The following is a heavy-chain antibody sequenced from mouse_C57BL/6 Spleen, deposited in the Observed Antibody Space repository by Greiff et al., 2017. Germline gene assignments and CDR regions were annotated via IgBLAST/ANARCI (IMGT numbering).Heavy chain of an antibody. Sequence: DVMLVESGGGLVQPKGSLKLSCAASGFSFNTYAMNWVRQAPGKGLEWVARIRSKSNNYATYYADSVKDRFTISRDDSESMLYLQMNNLKTEDTAMYYCVRSSYGYDGAWFAYWGQGTLVTVSA. CDR2: IRSKSNNYAT. J-gene: IGHJ3*01. CDR1: GFSFNTYA. D-gene: IGHD2-9*01. V-gene: IGHV10-1*01. CDR3: VRSSYGYDGAWFAY.